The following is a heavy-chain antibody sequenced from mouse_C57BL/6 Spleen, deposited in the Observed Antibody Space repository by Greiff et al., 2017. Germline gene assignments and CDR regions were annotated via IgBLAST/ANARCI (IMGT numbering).Heavy chain of an antibody. CDR2: IRHKANGYTT. D-gene: IGHD2-3*01. CDR1: GFTFTDYY. CDR3: VKAGERSYDGCGFDV. Sequence: EVKLVESGGGLVQPGASLRLSCAASGFTFTDYYMSWVRPPPGQAPDWLALIRHKANGYTTEYPASVKGRFTISRDNSRNILYNQMNTLRAKDSATYYGVKAGERSYDGCGFDVWGTGTTGTVAS. V-gene: IGHV7-4*01. J-gene: IGHJ1*03.